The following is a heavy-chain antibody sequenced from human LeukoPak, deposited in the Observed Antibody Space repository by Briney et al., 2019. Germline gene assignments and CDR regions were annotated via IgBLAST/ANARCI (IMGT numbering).Heavy chain of an antibody. J-gene: IGHJ4*02. Sequence: GTSLRLSCAASGFTLSSYAMHWVRQALGKGMEWLGVITYDGTKRYYPDSVKGRFTISRDNSQSTVHLQMNSVRGEDTAVYFCARERNSGSYRTVDYWGQGTLVTVSS. CDR1: GFTLSSYA. D-gene: IGHD1-26*01. CDR3: ARERNSGSYRTVDY. V-gene: IGHV3-30*04. CDR2: ITYDGTKR.